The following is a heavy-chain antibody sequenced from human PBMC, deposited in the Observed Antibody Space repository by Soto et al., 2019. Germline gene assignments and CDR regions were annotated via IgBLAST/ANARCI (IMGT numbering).Heavy chain of an antibody. D-gene: IGHD4-17*01. J-gene: IGHJ5*02. CDR2: IYWDDDK. CDR1: GFSLSTSGVG. Sequence: QITLKESGPTLVKPTQTLTLTCTFSGFSLSTSGVGVGWIRQPPAKALEWLALIYWDDDKRYSPSLKSRLTITKDTSKNQVVLTMTNMDPVDTATYYCAHSPDYGDSALWFDPWGQGTLVTVSS. V-gene: IGHV2-5*02. CDR3: AHSPDYGDSALWFDP.